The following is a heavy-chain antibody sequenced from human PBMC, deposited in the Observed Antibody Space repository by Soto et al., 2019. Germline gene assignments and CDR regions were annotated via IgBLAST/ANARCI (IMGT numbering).Heavy chain of an antibody. J-gene: IGHJ4*02. Sequence: PGGSLRLSCAASGFTFSSYSMNWIRQAPGKGLEWVGRIKSKTDGGTTDYAAPVKGRFTISRDDSKNTLYLQMNSLKTEDTAVYYCTTHERYYYDSSGYYYSDYWGQGTLVTVSS. V-gene: IGHV3-15*01. CDR2: IKSKTDGGTT. D-gene: IGHD3-22*01. CDR1: GFTFSSYS. CDR3: TTHERYYYDSSGYYYSDY.